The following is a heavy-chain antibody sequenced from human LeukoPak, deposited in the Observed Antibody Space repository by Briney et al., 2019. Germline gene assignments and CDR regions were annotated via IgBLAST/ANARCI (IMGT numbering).Heavy chain of an antibody. CDR1: GFTFSSYW. Sequence: GGSLRLSCAASGFTFSSYWISWVRQAPGKGLEWVANIKQDGSEKYYVDFVKGRFTTSRDNAKNSLYLQMNSLRAEDTAVYYCASFTKEWIQLFDYWGQGTLVTVSS. CDR3: ASFTKEWIQLFDY. D-gene: IGHD5-18*01. J-gene: IGHJ4*02. V-gene: IGHV3-7*01. CDR2: IKQDGSEK.